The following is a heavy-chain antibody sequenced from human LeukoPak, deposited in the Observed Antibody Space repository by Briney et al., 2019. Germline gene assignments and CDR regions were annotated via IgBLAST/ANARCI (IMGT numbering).Heavy chain of an antibody. CDR2: IYPSGTT. CDR1: RYSISNDYY. D-gene: IGHD2-2*01. CDR3: ARGIDYQLPTRYYFDY. Sequence: SETLSLTCAVSRYSISNDYYWGWIRQPPGRGLEWIGSIYPSGTTYYNPSLKSRVAMSVDTSKNQFSLKLTSVTAAHTAVYYCARGIDYQLPTRYYFDYWGQGNLGTVSS. V-gene: IGHV4-38-2*01. J-gene: IGHJ4*02.